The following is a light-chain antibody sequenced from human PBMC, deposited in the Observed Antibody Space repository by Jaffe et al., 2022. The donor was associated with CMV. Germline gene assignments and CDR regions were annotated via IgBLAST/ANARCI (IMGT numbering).Light chain of an antibody. V-gene: IGKV3-20*01. J-gene: IGKJ5*01. CDR2: VAS. CDR1: QSVSSNF. CDR3: QQYGRSPIT. Sequence: EIVLTQSPGTLSLSPGERATLSCRASQSVSSNFLAWYQQKPGQAPRLLIYVASSRATGIPDRFSGSGSGTDFTLTISRLEPEDFAMYYCQQYGRSPITFGQGTRLDIK.